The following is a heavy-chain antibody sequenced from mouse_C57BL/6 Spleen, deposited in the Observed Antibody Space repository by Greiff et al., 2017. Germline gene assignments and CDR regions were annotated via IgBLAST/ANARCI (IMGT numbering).Heavy chain of an antibody. J-gene: IGHJ2*01. V-gene: IGHV1-50*01. CDR1: GYTFTSYW. D-gene: IGHD4-1*01. Sequence: QVQLQQPGAELVKPGASVKLSCKASGYTFTSYWMPWVKQRPGQGLEWIGEIDPSDSYTNYNPKFKGKATLTVDTSSSTAYMQLSSLTAEDSAVYYCATLTWVYWGQGTTLTVSS. CDR2: IDPSDSYT. CDR3: ATLTWVY.